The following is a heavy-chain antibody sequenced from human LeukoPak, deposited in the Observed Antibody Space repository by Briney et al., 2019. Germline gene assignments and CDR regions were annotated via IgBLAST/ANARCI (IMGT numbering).Heavy chain of an antibody. J-gene: IGHJ4*02. V-gene: IGHV1-46*01. D-gene: IGHD3-3*01. CDR2: INPIGGIT. Sequence: ASVKVSCKASGYTFTSYYIHWVRQAPGQGLEWMGMINPIGGITSYAQEFQGRVTMTRDTSTSTAYMELSSLRSEDTAVYYCAVGRTIFGVVICLDYWGQGTLVTVSS. CDR3: AVGRTIFGVVICLDY. CDR1: GYTFTSYY.